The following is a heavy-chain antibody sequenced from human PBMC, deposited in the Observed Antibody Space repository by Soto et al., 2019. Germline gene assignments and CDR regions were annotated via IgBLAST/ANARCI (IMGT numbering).Heavy chain of an antibody. D-gene: IGHD3-16*01. J-gene: IGHJ4*02. CDR3: ARESFSASPNFFDY. Sequence: GGSLRLSCAVSGFSFTNYEMNWVRQAPGKGLEWIAYIGLSGDTIYYADSVKGRFTISRDYAKNSLELQMNSLRADDTALYYCARESFSASPNFFDYWRRGTQVTVSS. V-gene: IGHV3-48*03. CDR2: IGLSGDTI. CDR1: GFSFTNYE.